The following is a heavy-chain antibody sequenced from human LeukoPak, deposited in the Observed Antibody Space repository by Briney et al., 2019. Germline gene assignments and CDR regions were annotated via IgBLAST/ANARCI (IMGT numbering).Heavy chain of an antibody. V-gene: IGHV4-30-4*08. J-gene: IGHJ3*02. CDR2: IYYSGST. CDR3: AREPLKMATPRGDAFDI. CDR1: GGSISSGDYY. Sequence: KSSETLCLTCTVSGGSISSGDYYWSWIRQPPGKGLEWIGYIYYSGSTYYNPSLKSRVTISVETSKNQFSLKLSPVTAADTAVYYCAREPLKMATPRGDAFDIWGQGTMVTVSS. D-gene: IGHD5-24*01.